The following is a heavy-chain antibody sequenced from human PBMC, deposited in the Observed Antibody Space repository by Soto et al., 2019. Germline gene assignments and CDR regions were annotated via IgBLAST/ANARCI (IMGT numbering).Heavy chain of an antibody. V-gene: IGHV4-30-4*01. D-gene: IGHD3-10*01. CDR3: ARGMVRGGFDI. CDR2: IYAAWTT. Sequence: QVQLQEAGPGLVRPSQTLSLTCTVAGGSMSENDYYWSWLRQSPGQGLQWSGYIYAAWTTSYKPSLKRRVTMSDDTCRNHSPLKLTSVAADDTALYFCARGMVRGGFDIWGQGTLVTVSS. J-gene: IGHJ3*02. CDR1: GGSMSENDYY.